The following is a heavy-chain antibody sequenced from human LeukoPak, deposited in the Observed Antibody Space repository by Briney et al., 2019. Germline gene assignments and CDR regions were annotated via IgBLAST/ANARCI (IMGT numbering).Heavy chain of an antibody. CDR3: ARGLGYAGPPGTRFDY. V-gene: IGHV4-34*01. J-gene: IGHJ4*02. CDR2: INHSGST. D-gene: IGHD2-2*01. CDR1: GGSFSGYY. Sequence: PSETLSLTCAVDGGSFSGYYWSWIRQPPGKGLEWIGEINHSGSTNYNPSLKSRVTISVDTSKNQFSLKLSSVTAADTAVYYCARGLGYAGPPGTRFDYWGQGTLVTVSS.